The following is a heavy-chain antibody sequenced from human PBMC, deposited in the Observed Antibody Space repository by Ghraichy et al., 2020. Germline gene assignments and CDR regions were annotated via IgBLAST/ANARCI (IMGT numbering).Heavy chain of an antibody. D-gene: IGHD5-18*01. CDR2: IYYSGST. CDR3: ASSGEVRGYRSGYLYYYDLDV. CDR1: GGSISSYY. J-gene: IGHJ6*02. V-gene: IGHV4-59*01. Sequence: SETLSLTCTVSGGSISSYYWSWIRQPPGKGLEWIGYIYYSGSTNYNPSLKSRVTISVDMSKNQFSLKLRSVTAADTAVYFCASSGEVRGYRSGYLYYYDLDVWGQGTTVTVSS.